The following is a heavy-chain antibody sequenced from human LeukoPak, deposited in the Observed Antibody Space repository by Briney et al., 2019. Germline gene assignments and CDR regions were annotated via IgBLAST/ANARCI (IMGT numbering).Heavy chain of an antibody. J-gene: IGHJ4*02. V-gene: IGHV1-18*01. CDR2: ISAYNGNT. D-gene: IGHD3-22*01. Sequence: ASVKVSCKASGYTFTSYGISWVRQSPGQGLEWMGWISAYNGNTNYAQKLLGRVTMTTDTSTSTAYMELRSLRSDDTAVYYCARAIYDGSGYYFGCYFDYWGQGTLVTVSS. CDR3: ARAIYDGSGYYFGCYFDY. CDR1: GYTFTSYG.